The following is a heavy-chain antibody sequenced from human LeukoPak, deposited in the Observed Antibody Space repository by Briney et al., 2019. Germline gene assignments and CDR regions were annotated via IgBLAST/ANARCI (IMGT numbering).Heavy chain of an antibody. J-gene: IGHJ4*02. Sequence: PSETLSLTCTVSGGSISSSSYYWGWIRQPPGKGLEWIGSIRDSGSTSYSPSLKSRVTTSVDTPKNQFSLKVRSVTAADTAVYYCASYDFWSGPLDCWGQGTLVTASS. V-gene: IGHV4-39*01. CDR3: ASYDFWSGPLDC. CDR2: IRDSGST. CDR1: GGSISSSSYY. D-gene: IGHD3-3*01.